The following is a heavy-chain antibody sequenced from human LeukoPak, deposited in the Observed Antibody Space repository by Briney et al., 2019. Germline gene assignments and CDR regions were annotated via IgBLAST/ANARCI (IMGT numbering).Heavy chain of an antibody. CDR3: ARGLVEYYYDSSGPGAFDI. J-gene: IGHJ3*02. Sequence: GESLKISCKGSGYSFTSYWIGWVRQLPRKGLEWMGIIYPADSDTRYSPSFQGQVTISADKSISTAYLQWSSLKASDTAMYYCARGLVEYYYDSSGPGAFDIWGRGTMVTVSS. V-gene: IGHV5-51*01. CDR2: IYPADSDT. D-gene: IGHD3-22*01. CDR1: GYSFTSYW.